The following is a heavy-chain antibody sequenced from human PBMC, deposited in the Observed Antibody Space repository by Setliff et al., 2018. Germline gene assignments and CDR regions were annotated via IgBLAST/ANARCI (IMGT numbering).Heavy chain of an antibody. V-gene: IGHV3-7*01. CDR2: INQGGSDQ. D-gene: IGHD3-3*01. CDR3: ARDVFDFRTGQAGP. CDR1: GFTFSSLW. J-gene: IGHJ5*02. Sequence: GESLTISCSASGFTFSSLWMAWVRQAPGKGLEWVANINQGGSDQFYVESVKGRFTISRDNAKNSLYLQMNSLRVEDTAVYYCARDVFDFRTGQAGPWGQGTLVTVSS.